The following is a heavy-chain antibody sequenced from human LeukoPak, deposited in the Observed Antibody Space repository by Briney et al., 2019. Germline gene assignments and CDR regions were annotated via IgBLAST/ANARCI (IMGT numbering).Heavy chain of an antibody. Sequence: PGGSLRLSCAASGFTFSSYAMSWVRQAPGKGLEWVSAISGSGGSTYYADSVKGRFTISRGNSKNTLYLQMNSLRAEDTAVYYCAKEPFLEWLPPLFDYWGQGTLVTVSS. CDR2: ISGSGGST. CDR3: AKEPFLEWLPPLFDY. D-gene: IGHD3-3*01. V-gene: IGHV3-23*01. J-gene: IGHJ4*02. CDR1: GFTFSSYA.